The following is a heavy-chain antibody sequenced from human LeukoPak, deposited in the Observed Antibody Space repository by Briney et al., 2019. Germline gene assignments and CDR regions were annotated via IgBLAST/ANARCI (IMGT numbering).Heavy chain of an antibody. V-gene: IGHV3-11*06. CDR2: ISSSSYT. D-gene: IGHD2-15*01. CDR1: GFTFSDYY. Sequence: GGSLRLSCAASGFTFSDYYMSWIRQAPGKGLEWVSYISSSSYTNYADSVKGRFTISRDNAKNSLYLQMNSLRAEDTAVYYCARGQLGYCSGGSCYAFYGMDVWGKGTTVTVSS. CDR3: ARGQLGYCSGGSCYAFYGMDV. J-gene: IGHJ6*04.